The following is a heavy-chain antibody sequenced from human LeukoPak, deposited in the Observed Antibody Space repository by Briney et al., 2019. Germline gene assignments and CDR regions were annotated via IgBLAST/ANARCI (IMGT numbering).Heavy chain of an antibody. CDR1: GGSISSYY. V-gene: IGHV4-59*01. D-gene: IGHD1-7*01. CDR2: IYYSGST. Sequence: SETLSLTCTVSGGSISSYYWSWIRQPPGKGLEWIGYIYYSGSTNYNASLKSRVTISVDTSKNQFSLKLSSVTAADTAIYYCARDKTTPYYYYGMDVWGQGTTVTVSS. J-gene: IGHJ6*02. CDR3: ARDKTTPYYYYGMDV.